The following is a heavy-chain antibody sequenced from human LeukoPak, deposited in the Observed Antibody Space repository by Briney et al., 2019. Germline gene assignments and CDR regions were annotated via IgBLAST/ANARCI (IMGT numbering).Heavy chain of an antibody. Sequence: SQTLSLTCTISGGSISIGGYYWSWIRQHPGKALEWIGYIYYSGSTYYNPSLKSRVTMSVDTSKNQFSLRLSSVTAADTAVYYCARHWETSSWYVDYWGQGTLVTVSS. D-gene: IGHD6-13*01. CDR2: IYYSGST. CDR1: GGSISIGGYY. J-gene: IGHJ4*02. CDR3: ARHWETSSWYVDY. V-gene: IGHV4-31*03.